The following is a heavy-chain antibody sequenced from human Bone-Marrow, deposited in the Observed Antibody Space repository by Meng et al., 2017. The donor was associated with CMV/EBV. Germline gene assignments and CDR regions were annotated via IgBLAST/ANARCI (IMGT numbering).Heavy chain of an antibody. CDR1: GFTFSSSW. CDR3: ARPDAGRNL. Sequence: GESLKISCAASGFTFSSSWMDWVRQAPGKGLVWVSRINSDGRTTSYADSVKGRFTISRDNAKNTLYLQRNSLRAEDTAVYYCARPDAGRNLWGQGTRVTVYS. V-gene: IGHV3-74*01. J-gene: IGHJ5*02. CDR2: INSDGRTT.